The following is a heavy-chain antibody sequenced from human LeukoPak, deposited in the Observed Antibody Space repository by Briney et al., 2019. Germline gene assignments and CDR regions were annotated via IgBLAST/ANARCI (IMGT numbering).Heavy chain of an antibody. D-gene: IGHD3-10*01. CDR2: FDPEKGET. CDR1: GYTLTELS. V-gene: IGHV1-24*01. CDR3: ARLKAERVNGFGGSNAFDI. Sequence: GASVKVSCKVSGYTLTELSMHWVRQAPGKGFEWMGRFDPEKGETIYAQKFQGRVTMTEDTSTDTAYMELSRLRSDDTAVYYCARLKAERVNGFGGSNAFDIWGQGTMVTVSS. J-gene: IGHJ3*02.